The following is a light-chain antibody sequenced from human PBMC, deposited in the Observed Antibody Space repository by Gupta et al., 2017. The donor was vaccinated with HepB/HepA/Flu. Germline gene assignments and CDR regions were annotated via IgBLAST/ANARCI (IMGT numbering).Light chain of an antibody. CDR1: RSITTS. V-gene: IGKV3-11*01. CDR3: QQRSVWPPIT. Sequence: EIVLTQSPDTLSLSPGERGTLSCRASRSITTSLAWYQVKEGQSPRLIIYDAVKRAAGIPARFSGSGSGTDFTLTIDSREPADFALYYCQQRSVWPPITFGQGTRVEI. CDR2: DAV. J-gene: IGKJ5*01.